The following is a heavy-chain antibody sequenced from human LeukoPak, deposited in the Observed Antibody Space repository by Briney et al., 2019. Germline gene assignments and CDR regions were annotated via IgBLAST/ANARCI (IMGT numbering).Heavy chain of an antibody. CDR1: GYTFTSND. CDR2: TNPNSGNT. Sequence: GASVKVSCKASGYTFTSNDINWVRQATGQGPEWMGWTNPNSGNTGYAQKFQGRVTITRNTSISTVYMELSSLRSEDTAVYYCARHLLTTFDYWGQGTLVTVSS. J-gene: IGHJ4*02. CDR3: ARHLLTTFDY. V-gene: IGHV1-8*01. D-gene: IGHD4/OR15-4a*01.